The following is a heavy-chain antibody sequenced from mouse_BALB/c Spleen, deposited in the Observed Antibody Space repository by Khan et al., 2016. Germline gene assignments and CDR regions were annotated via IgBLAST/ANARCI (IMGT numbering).Heavy chain of an antibody. D-gene: IGHD2-10*02. CDR3: ARRGYGKYWYFDD. J-gene: IGHJ1*01. V-gene: IGHV4-1*02. Sequence: EVQLQESGGGLVQPGGSLKLSCAASGFDFSRYWMSWVRQAPGKGLEWIGEINPDSTTINYTPSLKDKFIISRDNANNTLYLQLRKMRSEDTALYYCARRGYGKYWYFDDWGAGTTVTVSA. CDR1: GFDFSRYW. CDR2: INPDSTTI.